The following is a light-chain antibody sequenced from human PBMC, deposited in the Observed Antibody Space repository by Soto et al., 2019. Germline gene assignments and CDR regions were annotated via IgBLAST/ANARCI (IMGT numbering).Light chain of an antibody. Sequence: QSVLTQPPSASGTPGQRVTISCSGSSSNIGSNIVNWYQQLPGTAPKLLIYSNNRRPSGVPDRFSGSKSGTSASLAISGLQSEDEADYYCAAWDDSLNAVVFGGGTKLTLL. V-gene: IGLV1-44*01. CDR2: SNN. CDR1: SSNIGSNI. J-gene: IGLJ2*01. CDR3: AAWDDSLNAVV.